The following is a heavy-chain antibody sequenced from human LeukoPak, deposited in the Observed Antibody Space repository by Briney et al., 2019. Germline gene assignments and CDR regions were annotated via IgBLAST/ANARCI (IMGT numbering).Heavy chain of an antibody. D-gene: IGHD6-19*01. CDR2: IYYSGST. CDR3: ARLRYSSGWYQRFDY. Sequence: SETLSLTCTVSGGSISSSSYYWGWIRQPPGKGLEWIGSIYYSGSTYYNPSLKSRVTISVDTSKNQFSLKLSSVTAADTAVYYCARLRYSSGWYQRFDYWGQGTLVTVSS. CDR1: GGSISSSSYY. J-gene: IGHJ4*02. V-gene: IGHV4-39*01.